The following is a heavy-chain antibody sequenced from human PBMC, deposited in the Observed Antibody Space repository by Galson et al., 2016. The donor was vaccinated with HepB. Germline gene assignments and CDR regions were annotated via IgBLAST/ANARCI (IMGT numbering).Heavy chain of an antibody. CDR1: GFTFKTHT. J-gene: IGHJ4*02. CDR2: FVGSSGNI. Sequence: SLRLSCAASGFTFKTHTMNWVRQAPGKGLEWVSSFVGSSGNIYYADSVKGRFTISRDNAKNSLYLQMNSLRPGDTALYHCTKDGGLGERTTSTLYYFDYWGQGTLVTVSS. D-gene: IGHD3-10*01. V-gene: IGHV3-21*04. CDR3: TKDGGLGERTTSTLYYFDY.